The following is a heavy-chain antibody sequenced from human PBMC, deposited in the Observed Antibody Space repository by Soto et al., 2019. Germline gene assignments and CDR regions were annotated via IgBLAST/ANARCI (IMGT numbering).Heavy chain of an antibody. D-gene: IGHD3-16*01. CDR2: LYWDDDE. J-gene: IGHJ4*02. CDR3: AHRPGGFTYVVDY. Sequence: QITLNESGPTLVKPTQTLTLTCTFSGFSLSTRGVGVGCIRQPPGKALEWLALLYWDDDERYSPSLMSRLTITKDTSKIQVFLTMTNVDPVDTASYYCAHRPGGFTYVVDYWGQGTLVTVSS. CDR1: GFSLSTRGVG. V-gene: IGHV2-5*02.